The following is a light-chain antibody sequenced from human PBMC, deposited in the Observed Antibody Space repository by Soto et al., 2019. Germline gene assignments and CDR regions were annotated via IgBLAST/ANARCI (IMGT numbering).Light chain of an antibody. CDR1: SSNIGAGYA. CDR3: QSYGRSMSGPV. V-gene: IGLV1-40*01. J-gene: IGLJ1*01. CDR2: GNS. Sequence: QSVLTQPPSVSGDPGQRVTISCTGSSSNIGAGYAVHWYQWLPGTAPKLVIYGNSNRPSGVPVRFSRSKSGTSASLAITGLQAEDEADYYCQSYGRSMSGPVFGNGTKVTV.